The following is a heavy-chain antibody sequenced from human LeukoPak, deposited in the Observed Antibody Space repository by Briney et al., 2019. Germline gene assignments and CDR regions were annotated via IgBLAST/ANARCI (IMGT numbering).Heavy chain of an antibody. V-gene: IGHV3-9*01. D-gene: IGHD5-18*01. Sequence: GRSLRLSCAASGFTFDDYAMHWVRQAPGKGLEWVSGISWNSGSIGYADSVKGRFTISRDNAKNSLYLQMNSLRAEDTALYYCAKGKGTWIQLWTFDYWGHGTLVTVSS. CDR2: ISWNSGSI. CDR1: GFTFDDYA. CDR3: AKGKGTWIQLWTFDY. J-gene: IGHJ4*01.